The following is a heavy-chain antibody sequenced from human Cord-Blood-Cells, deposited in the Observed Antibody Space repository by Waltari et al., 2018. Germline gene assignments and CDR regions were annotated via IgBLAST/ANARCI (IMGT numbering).Heavy chain of an antibody. CDR3: ASESSS. V-gene: IGHV4-39*07. CDR1: GGSISSSSYY. Sequence: QLQLQESGPGLVKPSETLSLTCTVSGGSISSSSYYWGWIRQPPGKGLEWIGSIYYSGGTYYSPSRKRRVTIALDAAKNRVSLKLRSVTAADTAVYDCASESSSWGQGTLVTVSS. J-gene: IGHJ4*02. CDR2: IYYSGGT. D-gene: IGHD6-13*01.